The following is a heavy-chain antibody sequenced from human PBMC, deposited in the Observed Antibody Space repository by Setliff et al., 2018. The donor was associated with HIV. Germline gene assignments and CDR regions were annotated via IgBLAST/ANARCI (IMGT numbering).Heavy chain of an antibody. CDR2: IDTNTGKP. D-gene: IGHD3-22*01. CDR3: ARAGAYYYDGSGYKIFTHFDS. CDR1: GYSLNKYG. J-gene: IGHJ4*02. V-gene: IGHV7-4-1*02. Sequence: ASVMVSCKASGYSLNKYGMNWVRQAPGQGLEWMGWIDTNTGKPTYVQGTTGRFVFSLDTSVNATYLQITALKTEDTAVYYCARAGAYYYDGSGYKIFTHFDSWGQGTQVTVSS.